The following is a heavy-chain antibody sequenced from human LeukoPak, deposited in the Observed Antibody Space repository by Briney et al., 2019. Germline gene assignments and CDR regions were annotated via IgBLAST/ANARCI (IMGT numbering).Heavy chain of an antibody. V-gene: IGHV4-61*09. CDR3: TRVRPPTTSDY. CDR2: IHTSGRT. J-gene: IGHJ4*02. Sequence: SQTLSLTCTISGAYISSGDYYWTWIRQPAGKGLEWIGHIHTSGRTYYNSSLNSRVSISLEFSKNQFSLTLKSVTAADTAIYYCTRVRPPTTSDYWGQGTLVIVSS. CDR1: GAYISSGDYY. D-gene: IGHD1-26*01.